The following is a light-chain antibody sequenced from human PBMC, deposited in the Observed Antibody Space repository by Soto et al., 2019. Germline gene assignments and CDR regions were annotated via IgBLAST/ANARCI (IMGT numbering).Light chain of an antibody. Sequence: EVVLTQSPATLSLSPGERATLSCRASQSVNTYLAWYQQKPGQAPRLLMYDASNSAAGIPARFSGSGSGTDFTLTISSLEPEDFARYYCQHRSNWPVFGGGTKVEIE. CDR1: QSVNTY. J-gene: IGKJ4*01. CDR3: QHRSNWPV. V-gene: IGKV3-11*01. CDR2: DAS.